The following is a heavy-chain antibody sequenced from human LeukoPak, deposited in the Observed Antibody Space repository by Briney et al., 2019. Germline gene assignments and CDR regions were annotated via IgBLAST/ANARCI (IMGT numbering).Heavy chain of an antibody. CDR3: ATYVRGDFDY. CDR2: VSGGGGST. J-gene: IGHJ4*02. V-gene: IGHV3-23*01. Sequence: PGGSLRLSCATSGFTFSSYAMSWVRQPPGKGLEWVSTVSGGGGSTWYADSVKGRFTISRDNSKNTLYLQMNSLSAEDTAVYYCATYVRGDFDYWGQGTLVTVSS. D-gene: IGHD3-10*02. CDR1: GFTFSSYA.